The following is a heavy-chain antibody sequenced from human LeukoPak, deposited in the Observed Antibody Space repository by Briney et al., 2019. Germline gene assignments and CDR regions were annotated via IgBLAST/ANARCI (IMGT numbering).Heavy chain of an antibody. D-gene: IGHD1-26*01. CDR2: ISGSGGST. CDR1: GFTFSTYA. J-gene: IGHJ5*01. V-gene: IGHV3-23*01. CDR3: ARLRVVGENWFDS. Sequence: PGGSLRLSCAASGFTFSTYAMSWVRQAPGKGLEWVSGISGSGGSTYYADSVKGRFTMSRDNSKNPGYLQMNSLRAEDTGVYYCARLRVVGENWFDSWGQGTLVTVSS.